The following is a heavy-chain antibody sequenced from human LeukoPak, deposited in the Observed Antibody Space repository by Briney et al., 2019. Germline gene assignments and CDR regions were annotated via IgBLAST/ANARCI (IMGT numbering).Heavy chain of an antibody. J-gene: IGHJ5*02. V-gene: IGHV4-30-2*06. CDR3: ARANPSVLRYFEP. Sequence: PSQTLSLTCVVSAGSISRRGYSWRWIRQSPGKGLEWIGYIFHSGSTYYNPSLKSRATISIDRSKNQFSLKLSSVTAADTAVYYCARANPSVLRYFEPWGQGTLVTVSS. CDR2: IFHSGST. D-gene: IGHD3-9*01. CDR1: AGSISRRGYS.